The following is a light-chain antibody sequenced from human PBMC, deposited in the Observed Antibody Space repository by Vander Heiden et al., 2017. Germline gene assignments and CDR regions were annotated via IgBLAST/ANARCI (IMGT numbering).Light chain of an antibody. CDR1: QSLLHSNGFNY. CDR2: FGS. J-gene: IGKJ4*01. Sequence: DLVMTQSPLSLPVTPGEPACISCRSSQSLLHSNGFNYLDWYVQQPGQSPQLLIYFGSSRASGVPDRCSGSGSGTDFTLKISRVEAEDVGVYYCMQAVQTPLTFGGGTKVEIK. CDR3: MQAVQTPLT. V-gene: IGKV2-28*01.